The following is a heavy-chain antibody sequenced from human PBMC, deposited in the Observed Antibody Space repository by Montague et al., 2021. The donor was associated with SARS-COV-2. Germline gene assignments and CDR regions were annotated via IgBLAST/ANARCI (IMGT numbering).Heavy chain of an antibody. Sequence: SLRLSCAASGFTFSAYWMHWVRQAPGQGLEWVARIRADGTTTNYXDSVKGRFTISRDNAQDTVYLHITTLTAEDTAVYYCVRAFSNSFKWFDPWGQGTVVTVSS. CDR3: VRAFSNSFKWFDP. V-gene: IGHV3-74*01. CDR2: IRADGTTT. D-gene: IGHD6-13*01. J-gene: IGHJ5*02. CDR1: GFTFSAYW.